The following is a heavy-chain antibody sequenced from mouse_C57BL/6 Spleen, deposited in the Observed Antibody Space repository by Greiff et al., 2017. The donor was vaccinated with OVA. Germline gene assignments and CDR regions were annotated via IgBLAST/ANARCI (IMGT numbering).Heavy chain of an antibody. D-gene: IGHD4-1*01. CDR1: GYTFTDYY. V-gene: IGHV1-26*01. J-gene: IGHJ3*01. Sequence: EVQLQQSGPELVKPGASVKISCKASGYTFTDYYMNWVKQSHGKSLEWIGDINPNNGGTSYNQKFKGKATLTVDKSSSTAYMELRSLTSEDSAVYYCAREGANWDGGFAYWGQGTLVTVSA. CDR2: INPNNGGT. CDR3: AREGANWDGGFAY.